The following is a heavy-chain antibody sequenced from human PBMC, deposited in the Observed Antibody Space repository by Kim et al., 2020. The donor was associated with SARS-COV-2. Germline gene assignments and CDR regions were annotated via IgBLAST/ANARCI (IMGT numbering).Heavy chain of an antibody. CDR1: GFNFNNYG. V-gene: IGHV3-33*08. CDR2: ISYDGSNE. Sequence: GGSLRLSCAASGFNFNNYGMHWVRQTPAKGLEWVAVISYDGSNEYYADSVKGRFTISRDNSKNTLYLQMNSLEAEDTAVYYCARENWGNYDYWGQGTLVTVSS. J-gene: IGHJ4*02. D-gene: IGHD7-27*01. CDR3: ARENWGNYDY.